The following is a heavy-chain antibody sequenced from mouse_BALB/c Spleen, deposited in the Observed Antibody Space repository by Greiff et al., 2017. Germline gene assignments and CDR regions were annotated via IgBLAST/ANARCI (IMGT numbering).Heavy chain of an antibody. CDR1: GFTFSSYT. Sequence: DVKLVESGGGLVQPGGSLKLSCAASGFTFSSYTMSWVRQTPEKRLEWVAYISNGGGSTYYPDTVKGRFTISRDNAKNTLYLQMSSLKSEDTAMYYCARQGDYDGYYFDYWGQGTTLTVSS. D-gene: IGHD2-4*01. CDR2: ISNGGGST. CDR3: ARQGDYDGYYFDY. J-gene: IGHJ2*01. V-gene: IGHV5-12-2*01.